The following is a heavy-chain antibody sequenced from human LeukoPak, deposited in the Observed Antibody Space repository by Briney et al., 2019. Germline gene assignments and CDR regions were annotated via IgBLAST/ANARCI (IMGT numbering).Heavy chain of an antibody. J-gene: IGHJ4*02. D-gene: IGHD5-18*01. CDR1: GGSLSSYY. Sequence: PSETLSLTCTVSGGSLSSYYWSWIRQPAGKGLEWIGRIYTSGSTNYNPSLKSRVTMSVDTSKNQFSLKLSSVTAADTAVYYCARDHPALQLGWRAPGVFDYWGQGTLVTVSS. V-gene: IGHV4-4*07. CDR3: ARDHPALQLGWRAPGVFDY. CDR2: IYTSGST.